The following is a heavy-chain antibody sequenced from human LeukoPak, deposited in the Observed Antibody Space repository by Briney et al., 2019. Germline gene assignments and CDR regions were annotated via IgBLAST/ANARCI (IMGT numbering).Heavy chain of an antibody. CDR3: AKAGRRNNWNLLDAFDI. V-gene: IGHV3-21*04. CDR2: ISSSSSYI. Sequence: GGSLRLSCAASGFTFSSYSMNWVRQAPGKGLEWVSSISSSSSYIYYADSVKGRFTISRDNAKNSLYLQMNSLRAEDTAVYYCAKAGRRNNWNLLDAFDIWGQGTMVTVSS. CDR1: GFTFSSYS. J-gene: IGHJ3*02. D-gene: IGHD1-7*01.